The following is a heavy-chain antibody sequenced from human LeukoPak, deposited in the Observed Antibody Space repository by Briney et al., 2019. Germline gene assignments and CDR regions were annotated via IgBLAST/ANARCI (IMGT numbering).Heavy chain of an antibody. CDR3: ARGARISGYYNDAFDI. D-gene: IGHD3-3*01. Sequence: ASVKVSCKASGGTFSSYAISWVRQAPGQGLERMGGIIPIFGTADYAQKFQDRVTITADESTSTVYLELSNLRSEDTAVYYCARGARISGYYNDAFDIWGQGTMVTVSS. V-gene: IGHV1-69*13. CDR1: GGTFSSYA. J-gene: IGHJ3*02. CDR2: IIPIFGTA.